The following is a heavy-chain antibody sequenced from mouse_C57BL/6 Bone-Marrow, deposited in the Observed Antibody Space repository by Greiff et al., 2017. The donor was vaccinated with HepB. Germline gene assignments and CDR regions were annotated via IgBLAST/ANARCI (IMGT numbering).Heavy chain of an antibody. V-gene: IGHV1-15*01. CDR3: TSQNWDWYYFDY. D-gene: IGHD4-1*01. CDR1: GYTFTDYE. Sequence: QVQLQQSGAELVRPGASVTLSCKASGYTFTDYEMHWVKQTPVHGLEWIGAIDPETGGTAYNQKFKGKAILTADKSSSTAYMELRSLTSEDSAVYYCTSQNWDWYYFDYWGQGTTLTVSS. CDR2: IDPETGGT. J-gene: IGHJ2*01.